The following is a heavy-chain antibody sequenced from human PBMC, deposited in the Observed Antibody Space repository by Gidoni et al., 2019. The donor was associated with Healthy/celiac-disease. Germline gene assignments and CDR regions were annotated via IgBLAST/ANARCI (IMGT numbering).Heavy chain of an antibody. CDR1: GFTFSSYA. D-gene: IGHD3-3*01. CDR2: IWYDGSNK. Sequence: QVQLVESGGGVVQPGRSLRLSCAASGFTFSSYAMHWVRQAPGKGLEWVAVIWYDGSNKYYADSVKGRFTISRDNSKNTLYLQMNSLRAEDTAVYYCARDQYDFWSGYYRDYYYGMDVWGQGTTVTVSS. V-gene: IGHV3-33*01. CDR3: ARDQYDFWSGYYRDYYYGMDV. J-gene: IGHJ6*02.